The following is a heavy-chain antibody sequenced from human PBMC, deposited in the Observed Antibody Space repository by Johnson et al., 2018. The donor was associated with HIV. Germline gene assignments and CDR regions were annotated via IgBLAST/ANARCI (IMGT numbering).Heavy chain of an antibody. CDR1: GFTFSDYY. V-gene: IGHV3-11*04. CDR3: AGLGRLGGWWRVLDM. CDR2: ISYSASSM. D-gene: IGHD2-15*01. J-gene: IGHJ3*02. Sequence: VQLVESGGGLVKPGGSLRLSCAASGFTFSDYYMSWIRQAPGKGLEWVSYISYSASSMFYADSLQGRFTISRDNAKNSLYLQMNYLGVEDTAVYYCAGLGRLGGWWRVLDMWGQGTMVTVSS.